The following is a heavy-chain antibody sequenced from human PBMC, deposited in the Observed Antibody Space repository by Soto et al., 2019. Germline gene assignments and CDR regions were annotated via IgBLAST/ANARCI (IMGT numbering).Heavy chain of an antibody. CDR3: AKYFYGDYVSYFYMDV. J-gene: IGHJ6*03. CDR2: ISGSGGST. V-gene: IGHV3-23*01. D-gene: IGHD4-17*01. Sequence: EVQLLESGGGLVQPGGSLRLSCAASGFTFSSYAMSWVRQAPGKGLEWVSAISGSGGSTYYADSVKGRFTISRDNSKNTLYLQMNSLRAADTAVYYCAKYFYGDYVSYFYMDVWCKGTTVTVAS. CDR1: GFTFSSYA.